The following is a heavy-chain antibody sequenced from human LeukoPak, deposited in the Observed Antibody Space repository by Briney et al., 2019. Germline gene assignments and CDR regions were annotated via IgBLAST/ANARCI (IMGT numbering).Heavy chain of an antibody. Sequence: ASVKVSCKASGYTFTSYGISWVRQAPGQGLEWMGWISAYNGNTNYAQKLQGRVTMTADTSTSTAYMELRSLRSDDTAVYYCARVQLVIIPPDYWGQGTLVTVSS. CDR3: ARVQLVIIPPDY. V-gene: IGHV1-18*01. D-gene: IGHD3-9*01. CDR2: ISAYNGNT. CDR1: GYTFTSYG. J-gene: IGHJ4*02.